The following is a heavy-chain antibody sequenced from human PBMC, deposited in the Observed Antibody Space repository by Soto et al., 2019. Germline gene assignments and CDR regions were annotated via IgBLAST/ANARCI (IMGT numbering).Heavy chain of an antibody. Sequence: QVQLQESGPGLVKPSETLSLTCTVSGGSISSYYWSWIRQPPGQGLEWIGYIYYSGSTNYNPSLKTRVTISVDPPKNQFSLQLSSVTAAGAAVDCCARGGGTIDWFDPWGQGTLVTVSS. CDR3: ARGGGTIDWFDP. J-gene: IGHJ5*02. V-gene: IGHV4-59*01. CDR1: GGSISSYY. D-gene: IGHD3-10*01. CDR2: IYYSGST.